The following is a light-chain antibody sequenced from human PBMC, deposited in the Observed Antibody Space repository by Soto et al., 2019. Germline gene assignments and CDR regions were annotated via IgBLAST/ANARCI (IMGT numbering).Light chain of an antibody. CDR3: QQSYSTLYT. CDR1: QNIATY. Sequence: DIQLTQSPSSLSASVGDRVTITCRTSQNIATYLLWYQQKPGEAPKLLIYSASILQRGVPSRFSGSGSGTDFSLTISSLQPEDFATYYCQQSYSTLYTFGQGTKVEN. V-gene: IGKV1-39*01. CDR2: SAS. J-gene: IGKJ2*01.